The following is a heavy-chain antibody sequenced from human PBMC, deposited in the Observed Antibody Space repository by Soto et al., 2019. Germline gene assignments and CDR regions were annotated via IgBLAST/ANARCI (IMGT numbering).Heavy chain of an antibody. V-gene: IGHV3-66*01. J-gene: IGHJ3*02. D-gene: IGHD3-9*01. CDR1: GFTVSSNY. CDR2: IYRGGAT. Sequence: EVQLVASGGGLVQPGGSLRLSCAASGFTVSSNYMSWVRQAPGKGLEWVSVIYRGGATYYADSVKGRFIISRDNSKNMMYLQMNFLRAEDTAVYYCAREEYYDVSTGFYMGGAFHIWGQGTLVTVSS. CDR3: AREEYYDVSTGFYMGGAFHI.